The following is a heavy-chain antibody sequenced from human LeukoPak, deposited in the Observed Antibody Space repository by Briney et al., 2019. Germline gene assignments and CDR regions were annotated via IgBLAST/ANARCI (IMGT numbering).Heavy chain of an antibody. CDR1: GFTFSSYS. D-gene: IGHD2-21*01. V-gene: IGHV3-48*01. J-gene: IGHJ4*02. CDR2: ISSSSSTI. Sequence: GGSLRLSCAASGFTFSSYSMNWARQAPGKGLEWVSYISSSSSTIYYADSVKGRFTISRDNAKNSLYLQMNSLRAEDTAVYYCARGSVIAIPGYWGQGTLVTVSS. CDR3: ARGSVIAIPGY.